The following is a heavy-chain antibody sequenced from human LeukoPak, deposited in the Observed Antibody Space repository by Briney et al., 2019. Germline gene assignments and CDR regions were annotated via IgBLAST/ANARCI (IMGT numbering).Heavy chain of an antibody. CDR2: IYYSGST. CDR1: GGSISSSNYY. J-gene: IGHJ4*02. V-gene: IGHV4-39*01. D-gene: IGHD1-1*01. CDR3: ARQNREKWNDYAINY. Sequence: SETLSLTCTVSGGSISSSNYYWGWIRQPPGKGLEWIGNIYYSGSTYYNSSLKSRVTISVDTSKNQFSLRLTSVTAADTAVYYCARQNREKWNDYAINYWGQGTLVTVSS.